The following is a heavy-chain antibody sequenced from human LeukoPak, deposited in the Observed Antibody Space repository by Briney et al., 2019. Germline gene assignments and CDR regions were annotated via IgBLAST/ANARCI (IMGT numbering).Heavy chain of an antibody. CDR3: ARGAVNHYDSSGYYGDY. CDR2: IYYSGST. D-gene: IGHD3-22*01. Sequence: SETLSLTCTVSGGSISSSSYYWGWIRQPPGKGLEWIGSIYYSGSTNYNPSLKSRVTISVDTSKNQFSLKLSSVTAADTAVYYCARGAVNHYDSSGYYGDYWGQGTLVTVSS. V-gene: IGHV4-39*07. CDR1: GGSISSSSYY. J-gene: IGHJ4*02.